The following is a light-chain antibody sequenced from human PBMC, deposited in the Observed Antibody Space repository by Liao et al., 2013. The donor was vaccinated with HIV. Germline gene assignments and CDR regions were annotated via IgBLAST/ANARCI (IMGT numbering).Light chain of an antibody. Sequence: SHVLTQPPSVSVSPGQTASIPCSGDKVGDRIVSWYQVKPGQSPEVIIYQNYQRPSGIPERFSGSKSGRTATLTITGTQTIDEADYYCQARDISISSVFGSGTKVTVL. CDR2: QNY. CDR3: QARDISISSV. J-gene: IGLJ1*01. V-gene: IGLV3-1*01. CDR1: KVGDRI.